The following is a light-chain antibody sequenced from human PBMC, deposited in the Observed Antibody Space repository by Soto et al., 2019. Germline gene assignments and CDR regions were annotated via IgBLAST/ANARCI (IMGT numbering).Light chain of an antibody. CDR1: SSNIGAGYD. Sequence: QSVLTQPPSVSGAPGQRVSISCIGSSSNIGAGYDVHWYQQLPGTAPKLLIYGNSIRPSGVPDRFSGSKSGTSASLAITGLQAEDEADYYCQSYDNSPPWVFGGGTKLTVL. CDR2: GNS. J-gene: IGLJ3*02. CDR3: QSYDNSPPWV. V-gene: IGLV1-40*01.